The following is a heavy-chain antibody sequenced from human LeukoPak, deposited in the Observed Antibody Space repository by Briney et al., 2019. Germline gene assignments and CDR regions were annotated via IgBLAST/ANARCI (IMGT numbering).Heavy chain of an antibody. CDR1: GYTLTGLS. CDR2: FDPEDGET. D-gene: IGHD3-22*01. CDR3: ATDAYDRVSYFDY. Sequence: ASVKVSCKVSGYTLTGLSMHWVRQAPGKGLEWMGGFDPEDGETIYAQKFQGRVTMTEDTSTDTAYMELSSLRSEDTAVYYCATDAYDRVSYFDYWGQGTLVTVSS. J-gene: IGHJ4*02. V-gene: IGHV1-24*01.